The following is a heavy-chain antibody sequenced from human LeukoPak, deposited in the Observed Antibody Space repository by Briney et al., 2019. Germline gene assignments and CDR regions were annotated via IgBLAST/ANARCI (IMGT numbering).Heavy chain of an antibody. CDR1: GFTFSTYG. V-gene: IGHV3-30*18. Sequence: GGSLRLSCAASGFTFSTYGMPWVRQAPGKGLEWVAVISYDGSIKYYADSVKGRFTISRDNAKNTLYLQMNSLRAEDTAVYYCAKGGAGYCSGTSCPKYYYYGMDVWGHGTTVTASS. CDR2: ISYDGSIK. CDR3: AKGGAGYCSGTSCPKYYYYGMDV. D-gene: IGHD2-2*01. J-gene: IGHJ6*02.